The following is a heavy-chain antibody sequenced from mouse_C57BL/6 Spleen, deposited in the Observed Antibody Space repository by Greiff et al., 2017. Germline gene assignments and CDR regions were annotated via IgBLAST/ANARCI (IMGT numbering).Heavy chain of an antibody. CDR1: GFTFSDYG. D-gene: IGHD1-1*02. CDR2: ISSGSSTI. Sequence: EVKVEESGGGLVKPGGSLKLSCAASGFTFSDYGMHWVRQAPVKGLVWVAYISSGSSTIYYADTVKGRVTISRDNAKNTLFLQMTSLRSEDTAMCDCARAYGSCTLWYFDVWGTGTTLTVSS. CDR3: ARAYGSCTLWYFDV. J-gene: IGHJ1*03. V-gene: IGHV5-17*01.